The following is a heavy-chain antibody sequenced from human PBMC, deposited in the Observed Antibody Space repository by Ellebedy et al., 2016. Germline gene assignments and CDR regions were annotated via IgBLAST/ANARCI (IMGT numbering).Heavy chain of an antibody. CDR3: AQASGSGSPDGWFDP. Sequence: ASVKVSCXVSGYTLTELSMHWVRQAPGKGLEWMGGFDPEDGETIYAQKFQGRVTITADESTSTAYMELSSLRSEDTVVYYCAQASGSGSPDGWFDPWGQGTLVTVSS. J-gene: IGHJ5*02. V-gene: IGHV1-24*01. CDR1: GYTLTELS. D-gene: IGHD3-10*01. CDR2: FDPEDGET.